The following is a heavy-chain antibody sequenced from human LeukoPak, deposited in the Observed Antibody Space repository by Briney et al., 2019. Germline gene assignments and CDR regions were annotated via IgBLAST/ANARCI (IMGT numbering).Heavy chain of an antibody. D-gene: IGHD6-19*01. CDR3: ARGGSGWYEGSKSDP. CDR2: ISYDGSTK. Sequence: TGGSLRLSCAASGFTFSSYAMHWVRQAPGKGLEWGAVISYDGSTKYYADSVKGRFTISRDNTKNTLHLQMNSLRAEDTAVYYWARGGSGWYEGSKSDPWGQGTLVTVSS. V-gene: IGHV3-30*04. J-gene: IGHJ5*02. CDR1: GFTFSSYA.